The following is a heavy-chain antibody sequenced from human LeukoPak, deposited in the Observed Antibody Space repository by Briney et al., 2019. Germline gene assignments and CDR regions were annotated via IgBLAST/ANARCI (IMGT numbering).Heavy chain of an antibody. CDR3: ARCSTCARSSGYYDAFDI. Sequence: GESLKISCKDSGGYWIGWVRQMPGKGLEWMGITYPGASDIRYSPSFQGQVTISGDGSISTAYLQWSSLKASDTAMYYCARCSTCARSSGYYDAFDIWGQGTMVTVSS. J-gene: IGHJ3*02. CDR2: TYPGASDI. D-gene: IGHD3-22*01. CDR1: GGYW. V-gene: IGHV5-51*01.